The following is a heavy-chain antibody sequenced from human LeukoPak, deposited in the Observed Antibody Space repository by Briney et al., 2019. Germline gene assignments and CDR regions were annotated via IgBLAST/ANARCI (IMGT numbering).Heavy chain of an antibody. CDR3: ARDLYYYGSGSTFDY. CDR1: GFTFSSYE. CDR2: INSDGSST. D-gene: IGHD3-10*01. Sequence: GGSLRLSCAASGFTFSSYEMNWVRQAPGKGLVWVSRINSDGSSTSYADSVKGRFTISRDNSRKTLDLQMNSLRAEDTAVYYCARDLYYYGSGSTFDYWGQGTLVTVSS. J-gene: IGHJ4*02. V-gene: IGHV3-74*01.